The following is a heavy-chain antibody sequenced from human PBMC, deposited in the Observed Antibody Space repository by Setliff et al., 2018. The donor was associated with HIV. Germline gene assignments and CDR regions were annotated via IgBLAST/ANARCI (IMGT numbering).Heavy chain of an antibody. CDR3: ARPTNIDTLYYGSQSFYMYYYGMDV. V-gene: IGHV3-7*01. D-gene: IGHD3-10*01. CDR1: GFTFSNYA. J-gene: IGHJ6*02. CDR2: VKQDGSEQ. Sequence: PGGSLRLSCAASGFTFSNYAMSWVRQAPGKGLEWVANVKQDGSEQYYLDSLKGRFTISRDNAKNSLYLQMNSLRAEDTAVYFCARPTNIDTLYYGSQSFYMYYYGMDVWGQGTTVTVSS.